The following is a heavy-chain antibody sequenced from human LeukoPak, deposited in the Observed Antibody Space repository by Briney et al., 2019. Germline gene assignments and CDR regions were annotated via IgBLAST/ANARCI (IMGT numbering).Heavy chain of an antibody. CDR3: AREPGTATGY. CDR1: GYTFTGYY. J-gene: IGHJ4*02. CDR2: IYPNTGGT. Sequence: GASVKFSCKASGYTFTGYYLHWVRQAPGQGLEWMGWIYPNTGGTKSTQKFQGRVSMTRDTSITTAYMEIHRLTSDDTAIYYCAREPGTATGYWGQGTLVTVSS. D-gene: IGHD1-1*01. V-gene: IGHV1-2*02.